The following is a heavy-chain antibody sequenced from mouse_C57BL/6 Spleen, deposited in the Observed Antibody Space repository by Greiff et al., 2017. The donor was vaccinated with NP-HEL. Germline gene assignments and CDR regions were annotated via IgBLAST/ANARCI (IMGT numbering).Heavy chain of an antibody. CDR1: GYTFTSYW. V-gene: IGHV1-55*01. CDR3: ARSIYYSGSSSPFDY. Sequence: QVQLQQPGAELVKPGASVKMSCKASGYTFTSYWITWVKQRPGQGLEWIGDIYPGSGSTNYNEKFKSKATLTVDTSSSTAYMQRSSLTSEDTAVDYCARSIYYSGSSSPFDYWGQGTTLTVSS. J-gene: IGHJ2*01. D-gene: IGHD1-1*01. CDR2: IYPGSGST.